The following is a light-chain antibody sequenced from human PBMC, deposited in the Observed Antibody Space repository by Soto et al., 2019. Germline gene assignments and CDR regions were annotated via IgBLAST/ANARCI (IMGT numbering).Light chain of an antibody. CDR1: QSVAANY. J-gene: IGKJ3*01. CDR3: HQDGTAPLT. Sequence: EVVLTQSPGTLSSSPGERATLSCRASQSVAANYLAWYQQKRGQAPRLLIYGASSRATGIPDRFSGSGSGTDFTLTISRLEPEDFSVYYCHQDGTAPLTFGPGTKVDIK. CDR2: GAS. V-gene: IGKV3-20*01.